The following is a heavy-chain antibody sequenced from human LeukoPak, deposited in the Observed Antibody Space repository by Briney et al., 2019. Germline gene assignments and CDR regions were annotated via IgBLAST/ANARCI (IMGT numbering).Heavy chain of an antibody. CDR1: GSIFTSYW. D-gene: IGHD2-15*01. V-gene: IGHV5-51*01. J-gene: IGHJ4*02. Sequence: GESMKISREGSGSIFTSYWIGWVRRLPGKGMEWMGFIYPGDSDTRYSPSFQGQVTISADKSISTAYLQWSSLKASDTAMYYCARLPGHCSGGSCYFDYWGQGTLVTVSS. CDR2: IYPGDSDT. CDR3: ARLPGHCSGGSCYFDY.